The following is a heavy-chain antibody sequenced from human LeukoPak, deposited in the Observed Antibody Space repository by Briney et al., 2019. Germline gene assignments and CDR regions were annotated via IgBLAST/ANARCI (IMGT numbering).Heavy chain of an antibody. J-gene: IGHJ5*02. V-gene: IGHV3-7*03. D-gene: IGHD6-19*01. CDR2: IKQDGSEK. CDR1: GFTFSSYW. CDR3: ARERYSSGWYIIDP. Sequence: GGSLRLSCAASGFTFSSYWMSWVCQAPGKGLEWVANIKQDGSEKYYVDSVKGRFTISRDNAKNSLYLQMNSLRAEDTAVYYCARERYSSGWYIIDPWGQGTLVTVSS.